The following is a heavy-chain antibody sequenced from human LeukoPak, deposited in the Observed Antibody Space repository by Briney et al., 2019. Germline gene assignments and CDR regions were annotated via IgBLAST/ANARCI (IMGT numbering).Heavy chain of an antibody. V-gene: IGHV3-21*04. CDR3: VRDRGTYRPIDY. J-gene: IGHJ4*02. CDR1: AFSLSAYN. D-gene: IGHD1-26*01. Sequence: PGGSLRLSCAASAFSLSAYNMNWVRQAPGKGLEWVSSISYTGTYIYYADSVKGRFTISRDNAQNSLYLQMKSLRAEDTAIYYCVRDRGTYRPIDYWGQGTLVTVSS. CDR2: ISYTGTYI.